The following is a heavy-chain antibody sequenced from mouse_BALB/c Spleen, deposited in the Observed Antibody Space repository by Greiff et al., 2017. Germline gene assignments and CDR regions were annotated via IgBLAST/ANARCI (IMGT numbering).Heavy chain of an antibody. Sequence: QVHVKQPGAELVRPGASVKLSCKASGYTFTSYWINWVKQRPGQGLEWIGNIYPSDSYTNYNQKFKDKATLTVDKSSSTAYMQLSSPTSEDSAVYYCTRGTYYGAYWGQGTLVTVSA. J-gene: IGHJ3*01. D-gene: IGHD1-1*01. CDR1: GYTFTSYW. CDR3: TRGTYYGAY. CDR2: IYPSDSYT. V-gene: IGHV1-69*02.